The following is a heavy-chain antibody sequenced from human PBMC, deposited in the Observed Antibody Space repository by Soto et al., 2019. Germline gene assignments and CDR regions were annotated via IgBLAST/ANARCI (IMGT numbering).Heavy chain of an antibody. J-gene: IGHJ4*02. V-gene: IGHV1-46*01. CDR2: FLARGGNT. D-gene: IGHD3-3*02. CDR1: GYSFFSYY. CDR3: ARGGATIFGVIDS. Sequence: ASVKVSCKASGYSFFSYYIHWVRQAPGQGLEWMGRFLARGGNTDYAQRFRGRVSMTRDTSSTNTVSLELTSLTPDDTAVHYCARGGATIFGVIDSWGQGTRVTVSS.